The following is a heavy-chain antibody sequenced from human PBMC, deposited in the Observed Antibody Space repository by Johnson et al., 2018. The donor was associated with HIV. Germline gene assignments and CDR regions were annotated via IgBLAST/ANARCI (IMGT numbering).Heavy chain of an antibody. V-gene: IGHV3-33*08. Sequence: QVQLVESGGGLVQPGGSLRLSCAASGFTFSSYAMHWVRQAPGKGLEWVALIWYDGSSKYYADSVKGRFTISRDNSKNALYLQMNSLRAEDTAVYYCARAIGNWDAFDIWGQGTMVTVSS. CDR3: ARAIGNWDAFDI. D-gene: IGHD7-27*01. J-gene: IGHJ3*02. CDR2: IWYDGSSK. CDR1: GFTFSSYA.